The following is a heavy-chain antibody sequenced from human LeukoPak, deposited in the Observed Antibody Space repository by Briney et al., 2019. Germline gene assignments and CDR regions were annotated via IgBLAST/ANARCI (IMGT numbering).Heavy chain of an antibody. D-gene: IGHD4-17*01. Sequence: GESLKISCKGSGYSFTSYWIGWVRQMPGKGLEWMGIIYPGDSDTRYSPSFQGQVTISADKSISTAYLQWSSLKASDTAMYYCARSVYGDYRRKYNWFDPWGQGTLVTVSS. CDR1: GYSFTSYW. CDR2: IYPGDSDT. V-gene: IGHV5-51*01. CDR3: ARSVYGDYRRKYNWFDP. J-gene: IGHJ5*02.